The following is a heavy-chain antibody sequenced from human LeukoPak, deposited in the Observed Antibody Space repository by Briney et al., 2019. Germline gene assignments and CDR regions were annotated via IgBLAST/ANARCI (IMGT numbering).Heavy chain of an antibody. CDR1: GFTFSDYY. V-gene: IGHV3-11*04. D-gene: IGHD6-6*01. CDR2: ISGGGSTI. CDR3: ARYRSSPIKAFDT. J-gene: IGHJ3*02. Sequence: KTGGSLRLSCAASGFTFSDYYMSWIRQIPGKGLEWISYISGGGSTIEYADSVKGRFTISRDNAQNSLFLQMNSLRAEDTAVYFCARYRSSPIKAFDTWGQGTMVTAS.